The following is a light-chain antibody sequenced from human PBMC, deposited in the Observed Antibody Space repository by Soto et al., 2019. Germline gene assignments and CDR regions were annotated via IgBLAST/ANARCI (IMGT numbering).Light chain of an antibody. CDR1: QSVSSN. J-gene: IGKJ3*01. V-gene: IGKV3-15*01. CDR3: QQYNNWPPVVT. Sequence: EIVMTQSPATLSVSPGERATLSCRASQSVSSNLAWYQQKPDQAPRLLIYGASTRATGIPARFSGSGSGTEFTLTISSLHSEDFAVYYCQQYNNWPPVVTFGPGTKVDIK. CDR2: GAS.